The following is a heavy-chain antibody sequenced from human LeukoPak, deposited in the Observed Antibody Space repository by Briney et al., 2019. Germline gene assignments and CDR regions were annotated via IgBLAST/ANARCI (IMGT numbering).Heavy chain of an antibody. CDR2: IYYSGST. J-gene: IGHJ5*02. CDR1: GGSISSSSYY. V-gene: IGHV4-39*01. D-gene: IGHD3-3*01. Sequence: SETLSLTCTVSGGSISSSSYYWGWIRQPPGKGLEWIGSIYYSGSTYYNPSLKSRVTISVDTSKNQFSLKLSSVTAADTAVYYCARAYYDFWSGIWFDPWGQGTLVTVSS. CDR3: ARAYYDFWSGIWFDP.